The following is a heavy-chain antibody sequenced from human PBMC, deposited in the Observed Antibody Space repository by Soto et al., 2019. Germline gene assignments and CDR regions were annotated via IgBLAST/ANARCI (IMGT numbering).Heavy chain of an antibody. CDR1: GGSISSGGYS. J-gene: IGHJ5*02. Sequence: SDTLSLTCAVSGGSISSGGYSWSWIRQPPGKGLEWIGYIYHSGSTYYNPSLKSRVTISVDRSKNRFSLKLSSVTAADTAVYYCARVPDRWGQGTLVTVSS. D-gene: IGHD2-2*01. CDR3: ARVPDR. V-gene: IGHV4-30-2*01. CDR2: IYHSGST.